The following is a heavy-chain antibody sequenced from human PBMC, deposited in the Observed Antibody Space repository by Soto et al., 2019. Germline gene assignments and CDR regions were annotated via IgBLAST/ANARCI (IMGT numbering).Heavy chain of an antibody. D-gene: IGHD3-10*01. V-gene: IGHV1-46*01. J-gene: IGHJ6*02. CDR2: INSGGGST. Sequence: QVQLVQSGAEVKKPGASVKVSCKASGYTFTSYYMHWVRQAPGQGLEWMGIINSGGGSTSYAQKFQGRVTMTRDTSTSTVYMELSSLRSEDTAVYYCARDRVTMVRGANYGMDVWGQGTTVTVSS. CDR3: ARDRVTMVRGANYGMDV. CDR1: GYTFTSYY.